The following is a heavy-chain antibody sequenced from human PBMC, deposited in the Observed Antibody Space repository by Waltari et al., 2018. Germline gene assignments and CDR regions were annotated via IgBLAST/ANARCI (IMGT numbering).Heavy chain of an antibody. CDR1: GGSFSGYY. D-gene: IGHD2-2*01. CDR3: ARGLGYCSSTSCYAYYYYYGMDV. CDR2: INHSGST. V-gene: IGHV4-34*01. Sequence: QVQLQQWGAGLLKPSENLSLTCAVYGGSFSGYYWSWIRQPPGKGLEWIGEINHSGSTNDNPSIKSRVTISVDASKNQFSLKLSSVTAADTAVDYCARGLGYCSSTSCYAYYYYYGMDVWGQGTTVTVSS. J-gene: IGHJ6*02.